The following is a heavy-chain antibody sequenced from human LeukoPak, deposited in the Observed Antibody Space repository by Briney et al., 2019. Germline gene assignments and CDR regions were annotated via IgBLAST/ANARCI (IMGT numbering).Heavy chain of an antibody. J-gene: IGHJ4*02. Sequence: PSETLSLTCAVSGCSISSDSYYWSCIRQPAGQGLVWIGRVYTSGGSNYNPYRQFSVTIAVYTYKNYLPMKLHSVTATAVAAYSSAREPHSSGYYPLFYYWGQGTLVTVSS. CDR3: AREPHSSGYYPLFYY. V-gene: IGHV4-61*02. CDR2: VYTSGGS. D-gene: IGHD3-22*01. CDR1: GCSISSDSYY.